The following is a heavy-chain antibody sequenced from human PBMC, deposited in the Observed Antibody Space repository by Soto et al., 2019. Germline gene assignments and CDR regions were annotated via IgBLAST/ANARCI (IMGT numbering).Heavy chain of an antibody. CDR3: LRDQRHWNEFADQ. V-gene: IGHV3-74*01. D-gene: IGHD1-1*01. Sequence: EAQLVESGGGLVQPGGSLRLSCAASGFAFGSYWMHWVRQAPGKGLVWVSRISQDGTIATQADSVKGRFTISRDNAKNTLYLQMNSLRADDTAVYYCLRDQRHWNEFADQWGQGTLVTVSS. CDR2: ISQDGTIA. J-gene: IGHJ4*02. CDR1: GFAFGSYW.